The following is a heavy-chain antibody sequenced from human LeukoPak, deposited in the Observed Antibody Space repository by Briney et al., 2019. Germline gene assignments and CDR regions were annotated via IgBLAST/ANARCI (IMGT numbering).Heavy chain of an antibody. CDR1: GFSFTGYY. CDR3: AREGSSGQDWYAFDV. CDR2: MYFNSGAT. V-gene: IGHV1-2*02. D-gene: IGHD5-12*01. Sequence: ASVRVSCKASGFSFTGYYVQCLRQAPGQGLEWVGWMYFNSGATRYAPKFQDRVTMTRDTSISTAYMELSSLRADDTAMYFCAREGSSGQDWYAFDVWGQETMVTVSS. J-gene: IGHJ3*01.